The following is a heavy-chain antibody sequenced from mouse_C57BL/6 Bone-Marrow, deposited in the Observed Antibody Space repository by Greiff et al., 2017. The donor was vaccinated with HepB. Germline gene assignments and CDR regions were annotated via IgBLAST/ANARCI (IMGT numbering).Heavy chain of an antibody. CDR3: ARDYYYGSTYYYAMDY. CDR1: GFTFSSYA. J-gene: IGHJ4*01. CDR2: ISDGGSYT. V-gene: IGHV5-4*01. Sequence: EVKLMESGGGLVKPGGSLKLSCAASGFTFSSYAMSWVRQTPEKRLEWVATISDGGSYTYYPDNVKGRFTISRDNAKNNLYLQMSQLKSEDTAMYYCARDYYYGSTYYYAMDYWGQGTSVTVSS. D-gene: IGHD1-1*01.